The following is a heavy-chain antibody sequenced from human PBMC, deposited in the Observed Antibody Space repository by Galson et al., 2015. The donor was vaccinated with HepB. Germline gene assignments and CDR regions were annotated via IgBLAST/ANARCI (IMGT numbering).Heavy chain of an antibody. J-gene: IGHJ3*02. CDR2: IIPIPGIA. CDR3: AIPPRGMATITLAFHI. Sequence: SVKVSCKASGGTFSSYAISWVRQAPGQGLEWMGRIIPIPGIANYAQKFQGRVTITADKSTSTAYIELSSLRSEDTAVYYCAIPPRGMATITLAFHIWGQGTMVTVSS. D-gene: IGHD5-24*01. V-gene: IGHV1-69*04. CDR1: GGTFSSYA.